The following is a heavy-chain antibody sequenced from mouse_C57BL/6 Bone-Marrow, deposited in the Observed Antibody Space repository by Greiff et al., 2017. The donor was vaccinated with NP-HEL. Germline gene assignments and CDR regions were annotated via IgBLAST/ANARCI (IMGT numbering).Heavy chain of an antibody. CDR1: GYTFTDYE. J-gene: IGHJ3*01. Sequence: QVQLQQSGAELVRPGASVTLSCKASGYTFTDYEMHWVKQTPVHGLEWIGAIDPETGGTAYHQQFKGKAILTADKSSSTAYMELRSLTSADSAVYYCTRPVAYYYGSSDGWFAYWGQGTLVTVSA. CDR3: TRPVAYYYGSSDGWFAY. V-gene: IGHV1-15*01. D-gene: IGHD1-1*01. CDR2: IDPETGGT.